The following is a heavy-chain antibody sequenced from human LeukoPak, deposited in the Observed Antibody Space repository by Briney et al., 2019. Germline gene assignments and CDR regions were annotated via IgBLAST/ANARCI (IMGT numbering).Heavy chain of an antibody. D-gene: IGHD2-15*01. CDR2: INHSGST. Sequence: SETLSLTCAVYGGSFSGYYWSWIRQPPGKGLEWIGEINHSGSTNHNPSLKSRVTISVDTSKNQFSLKLSSVTAADTAVYYCARAPRSGGSCYFDYWGQGTLVTVSS. J-gene: IGHJ4*02. V-gene: IGHV4-34*01. CDR3: ARAPRSGGSCYFDY. CDR1: GGSFSGYY.